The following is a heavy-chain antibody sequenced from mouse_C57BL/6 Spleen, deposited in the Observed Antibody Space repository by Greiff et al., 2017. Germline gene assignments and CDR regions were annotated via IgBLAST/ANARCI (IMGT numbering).Heavy chain of an antibody. D-gene: IGHD1-1*01. CDR1: GFTFSDYG. V-gene: IGHV5-15*01. CDR2: ISNLAYSI. J-gene: IGHJ3*01. CDR3: ASVYYGSRGFAY. Sequence: EVQGVESGGGLVQPGGSLKLSCAASGFTFSDYGMAWVRQAPRKGPEWVAFISNLAYSIYYADTVTGRFTISRENAKNTLYLEMSSLRSEDTAMYYCASVYYGSRGFAYWGQGTLVTVSA.